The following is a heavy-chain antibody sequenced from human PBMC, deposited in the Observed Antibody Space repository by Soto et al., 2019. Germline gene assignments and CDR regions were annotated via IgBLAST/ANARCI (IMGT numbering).Heavy chain of an antibody. D-gene: IGHD3-22*01. V-gene: IGHV3-21*01. J-gene: IGHJ4*02. CDR1: GFIFSEYS. CDR2: ISGSSSHM. CDR3: AKYTHYSDRSAYHPPYYYDF. Sequence: KPXGSLRLSCEAAGFIFSEYSMSWVRQAPGKGLDWVSSISGSSSHMYYADSLKGRFTISRDNAKNSLYLQMSGLRAEDAAVYFCAKYTHYSDRSAYHPPYYYDFWGQGKLVTVSS.